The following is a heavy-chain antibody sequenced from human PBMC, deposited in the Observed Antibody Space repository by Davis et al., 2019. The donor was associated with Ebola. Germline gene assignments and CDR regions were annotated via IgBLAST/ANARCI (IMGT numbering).Heavy chain of an antibody. V-gene: IGHV1-18*01. D-gene: IGHD5-12*01. Sequence: ASVKVSCKASGYTFTSYAMHWVRQAPGQRLEWMGWISAYNGNTNYAQKLQGRVTMTTDTSTSTAYMELSSLRSEDTAVYYCARELGYSGTDGDYWGQGTLVTVSS. CDR1: GYTFTSYA. J-gene: IGHJ4*02. CDR2: ISAYNGNT. CDR3: ARELGYSGTDGDY.